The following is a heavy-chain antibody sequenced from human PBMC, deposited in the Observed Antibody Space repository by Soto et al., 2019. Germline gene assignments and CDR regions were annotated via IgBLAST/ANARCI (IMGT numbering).Heavy chain of an antibody. CDR3: ARFTRGSSGDY. Sequence: GGSLRLSCVASGFTFNTYWMMWVRQAPGKGLEWVANIKEDGSDKYYVDSVKGRFTISRDNAKNLLYLQMNSLGAGDTAMYYCARFTRGSSGDYWGQGTLVTVSS. V-gene: IGHV3-7*01. CDR2: IKEDGSDK. CDR1: GFTFNTYW. J-gene: IGHJ4*02. D-gene: IGHD6-25*01.